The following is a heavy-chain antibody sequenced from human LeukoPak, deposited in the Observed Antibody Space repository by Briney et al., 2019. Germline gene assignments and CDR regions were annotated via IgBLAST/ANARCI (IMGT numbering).Heavy chain of an antibody. Sequence: PSETLSLTCTVSGGSISSYYWSWVRQPAGKGLEGIGLIYHSLTTNYNPSLKSRFTLSVDTSNHQFSLKLSSVTAADTAVYYCARDSYSSSWYFDYWGQGTLVTVSS. V-gene: IGHV4-4*07. CDR3: ARDSYSSSWYFDY. D-gene: IGHD6-13*01. CDR1: GGSISSYY. CDR2: IYHSLTT. J-gene: IGHJ4*02.